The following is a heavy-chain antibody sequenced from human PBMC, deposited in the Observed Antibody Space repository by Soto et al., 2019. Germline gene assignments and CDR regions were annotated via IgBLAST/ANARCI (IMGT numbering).Heavy chain of an antibody. CDR2: MNPNSGNT. J-gene: IGHJ5*02. CDR3: ARSNYNFWSGYLGWFDP. CDR1: GYTFTSYD. V-gene: IGHV1-8*01. D-gene: IGHD3-3*01. Sequence: QVQLVQSGAEVKKPGASVKVSCQASGYTFTSYDINWVRQATGQGLEWMGWMNPNSGNTGYAQKFQGRVTMTRNSSINTAYMELSSLSSEDTAVYYCARSNYNFWSGYLGWFDPWGQGTLVTVSS.